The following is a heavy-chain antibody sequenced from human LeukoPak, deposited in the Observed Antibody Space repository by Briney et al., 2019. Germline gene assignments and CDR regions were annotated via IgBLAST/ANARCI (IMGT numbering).Heavy chain of an antibody. CDR2: INSDGSST. Sequence: GGSLRLSCAASGFTFSSYWMHWVRQAPGKGLVWVSRINSDGSSTSYADSVKGRFTISRDNSKNTLYLQMNSLRAEDTAVYYCAKGLQAVAAINWFDPWGQGTLVTVSS. CDR1: GFTFSSYW. CDR3: AKGLQAVAAINWFDP. J-gene: IGHJ5*02. V-gene: IGHV3-74*01. D-gene: IGHD6-19*01.